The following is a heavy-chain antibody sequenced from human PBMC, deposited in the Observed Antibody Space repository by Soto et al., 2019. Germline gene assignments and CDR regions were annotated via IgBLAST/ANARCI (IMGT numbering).Heavy chain of an antibody. Sequence: PGGSLRLSCTASGFTFGDYAMSWFRQAPGKGLEWVGFIRSKAYGGTTEYAASVKGRFTISRDDSKSIAYLQMNSLKTEDTAVYYCKRMIGYPTARAFDIWGQGTMVTVSS. J-gene: IGHJ3*02. CDR3: KRMIGYPTARAFDI. CDR2: IRSKAYGGTT. V-gene: IGHV3-49*03. D-gene: IGHD3-22*01. CDR1: GFTFGDYA.